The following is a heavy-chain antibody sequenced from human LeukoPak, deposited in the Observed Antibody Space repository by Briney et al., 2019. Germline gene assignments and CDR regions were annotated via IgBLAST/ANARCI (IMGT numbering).Heavy chain of an antibody. CDR3: TTVSHFYL. V-gene: IGHV3-15*01. CDR1: GFSFSDAW. D-gene: IGHD2/OR15-2a*01. CDR2: IKYDGTT. J-gene: IGHJ4*02. Sequence: PGGSLRLSCATSGFSFSDAWLSWVRQAPGKGLEWVGRIKYDGTTDHAAPVKGRFTISRDVSKATLYLQMNSLKTEGTAMYYCTTVSHFYLGGQGTLVTVSS.